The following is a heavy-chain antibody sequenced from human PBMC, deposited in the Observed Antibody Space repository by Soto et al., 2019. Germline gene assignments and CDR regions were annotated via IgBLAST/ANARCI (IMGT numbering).Heavy chain of an antibody. CDR1: GYSFAGYW. Sequence: GESLKISCKGSGYSFAGYWITWVRQKPGKGLEWMGRIDPSDSQTYYSPSFRGHVTISVTKSITTVFLQWSSLRALDTAMYYCARQIYDSDTGPNFQYYFDSWGQGTPVTVSS. V-gene: IGHV5-10-1*01. CDR3: ARQIYDSDTGPNFQYYFDS. J-gene: IGHJ4*02. D-gene: IGHD3-22*01. CDR2: IDPSDSQT.